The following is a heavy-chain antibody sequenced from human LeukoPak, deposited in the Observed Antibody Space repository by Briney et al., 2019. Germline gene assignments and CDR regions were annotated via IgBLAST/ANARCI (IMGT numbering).Heavy chain of an antibody. D-gene: IGHD3-10*01. CDR1: GFTFSSYA. V-gene: IGHV3-30-3*01. CDR2: ISYDGSNK. Sequence: PGGSLRLSCAASGFTFSSYAMHWVRQAPGKGLEWVAVISYDGSNKYYADSVKGRFTISRDNSKNTLYLQMNSLRAEDTAVYYCARDMVRGVTYYYYYGMDVWGQGTTVTVSS. CDR3: ARDMVRGVTYYYYYGMDV. J-gene: IGHJ6*02.